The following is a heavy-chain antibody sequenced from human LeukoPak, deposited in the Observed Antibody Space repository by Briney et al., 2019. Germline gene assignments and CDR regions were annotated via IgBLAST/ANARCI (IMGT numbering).Heavy chain of an antibody. D-gene: IGHD3-10*01. J-gene: IGHJ5*02. CDR3: TRDEGSGWFDP. Sequence: PSETLSLTCSVSGGSISTYYWTWIRQPPGKGLEWIGYIYYTGSTNYNPSLKSRVTISLDTSKNHFSLKLTSVTAADTAVYYCTRDEGSGWFDPWGQGTLVTVSS. CDR1: GGSISTYY. CDR2: IYYTGST. V-gene: IGHV4-59*12.